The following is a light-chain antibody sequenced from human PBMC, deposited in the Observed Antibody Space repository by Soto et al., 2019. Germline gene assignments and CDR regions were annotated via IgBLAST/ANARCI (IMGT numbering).Light chain of an antibody. CDR2: AAS. CDR1: QSISSW. CDR3: EHYNLCPWT. J-gene: IGKJ1*01. V-gene: IGKV1-5*01. Sequence: DIQMTQSPSTLSASVGDRVTITCRASQSISSWLAWYQQKPGKAPKLLIYAASSLESGVPSRFSGSGSGTEFTLANRSLQPDDFATYYCEHYNLCPWTFGQGTKVDIE.